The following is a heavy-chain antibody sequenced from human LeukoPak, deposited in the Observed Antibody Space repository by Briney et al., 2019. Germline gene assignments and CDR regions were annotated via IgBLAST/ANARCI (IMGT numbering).Heavy chain of an antibody. CDR1: GFTFSSYA. D-gene: IGHD2-2*01. CDR2: ISGSGSST. J-gene: IGHJ4*02. CDR3: VSVPHPSYYFDY. V-gene: IGHV3-23*01. Sequence: PGGSLRLSCGASGFTFSSYAMSWVRQAPGKGLEWVSAISGSGSSTYYADSVKGRFTISRDNSKNTLYLQMNSLRAEDTAVYYCVSVPHPSYYFDYWGQGTLVTVSS.